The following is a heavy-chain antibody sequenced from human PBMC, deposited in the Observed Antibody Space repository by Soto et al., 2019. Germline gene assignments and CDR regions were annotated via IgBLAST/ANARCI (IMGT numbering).Heavy chain of an antibody. Sequence: EVQLLESGGGLVQPGGSLRLSCAASGFTFSSYAMRWVRQAPGKGLEWVSAISSNGGNIYYADSVRGRFTISRDNSKNTLYLQMNSLRAEDTAIYYCAHGATPAAVQRWCFDFWGQGTLVTVSS. D-gene: IGHD2-2*01. CDR1: GFTFSSYA. CDR3: AHGATPAAVQRWCFDF. J-gene: IGHJ4*02. CDR2: ISSNGGNI. V-gene: IGHV3-23*01.